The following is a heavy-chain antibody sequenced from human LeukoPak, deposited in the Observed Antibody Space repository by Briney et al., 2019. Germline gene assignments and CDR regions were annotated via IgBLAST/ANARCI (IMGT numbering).Heavy chain of an antibody. CDR1: GFTFSSYA. CDR3: AKVSSGYYYEPWDY. D-gene: IGHD3-22*01. Sequence: GGSLRLSCAASGFTFSSYAMSWVRQAPGKGLEWVSAISGSGGSTYYADSVKGRFTISRDNSKNTLCLQMNSLRAEDTAVYYCAKVSSGYYYEPWDYWRQGTLVTVSS. V-gene: IGHV3-23*01. J-gene: IGHJ4*02. CDR2: ISGSGGST.